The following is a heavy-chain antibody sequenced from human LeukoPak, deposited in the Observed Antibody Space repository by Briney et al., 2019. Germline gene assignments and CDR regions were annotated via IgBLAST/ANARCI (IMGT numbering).Heavy chain of an antibody. CDR3: ARERESMTVRH. V-gene: IGHV4-31*03. CDR2: IYFSGST. CDR1: GGSISSGGYY. Sequence: SQTLSLTSTVSGGSISSGGYYWSWIRQHPGKGLEWIGYIYFSGSTYYNPSLKSRVTISLDTSKNQFSLKLSSVTAADTALYYCARERESMTVRHWGQGTLVTVSS. D-gene: IGHD3-22*01. J-gene: IGHJ4*02.